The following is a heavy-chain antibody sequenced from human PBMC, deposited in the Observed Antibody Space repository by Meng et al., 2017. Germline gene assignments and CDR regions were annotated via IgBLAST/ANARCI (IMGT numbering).Heavy chain of an antibody. D-gene: IGHD6-19*01. V-gene: IGHV1-2*06. CDR1: GYTFTGYY. CDR2: INPNSGGT. CDR3: AREGHSRGWPGVDV. Sequence: ASVKVSCKASGYTFTGYYMHWVRQAPGQGLEWMGRINPNSGGTNYAQKFQGRVTMTRDTSISTAYMELSRLRSDDTAVYYCAREGHSRGWPGVDVWGQGTTVTVSS. J-gene: IGHJ6*02.